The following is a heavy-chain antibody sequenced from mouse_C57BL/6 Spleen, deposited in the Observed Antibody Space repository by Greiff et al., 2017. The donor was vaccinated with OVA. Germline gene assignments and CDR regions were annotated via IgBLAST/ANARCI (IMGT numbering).Heavy chain of an antibody. CDR3: VRQITTVAY. CDR1: GFSFNTYA. Sequence: EVQVVESGGGLVQPKGSLKLSCAASGFSFNTYAMNWVRQAPGKGLEWVARIRSKSNNYATYYADSVKDRFTISRDDSESMLYLQMNNLKTEYTAMYYCVRQITTVAYGGQGTLVTVSA. V-gene: IGHV10-1*01. CDR2: IRSKSNNYAT. J-gene: IGHJ3*01. D-gene: IGHD1-1*01.